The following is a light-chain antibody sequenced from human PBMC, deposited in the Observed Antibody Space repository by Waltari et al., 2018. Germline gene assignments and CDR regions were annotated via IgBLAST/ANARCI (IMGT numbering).Light chain of an antibody. Sequence: DIVMTQSPLSLPVTPGEAASISCRSSQSLLHRNGHNYLDWYLQKPGQSPQLLIYLGSNRASGVPDRFRCSGSGTEFTLKISRVEAEDVGVYYCMQSLQTPLTFGGGTKVEIK. CDR1: QSLLHRNGHNY. V-gene: IGKV2-28*01. J-gene: IGKJ4*01. CDR2: LGS. CDR3: MQSLQTPLT.